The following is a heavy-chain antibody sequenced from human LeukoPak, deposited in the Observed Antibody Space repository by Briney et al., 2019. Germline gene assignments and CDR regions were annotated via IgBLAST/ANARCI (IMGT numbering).Heavy chain of an antibody. V-gene: IGHV3-33*01. CDR2: IWYDGSNT. CDR1: GFTSSSNS. D-gene: IGHD1-1*01. J-gene: IGHJ4*02. Sequence: GGSLRFSYSASGFTSSSNSMLWVRQAPGKGLEWVAMIWYDGSNTYYADSVKGRFTISRDNSKNTLFLQMDSLRAEDTAVYYCASHRSTTHFDYWGQGTLVTVSS. CDR3: ASHRSTTHFDY.